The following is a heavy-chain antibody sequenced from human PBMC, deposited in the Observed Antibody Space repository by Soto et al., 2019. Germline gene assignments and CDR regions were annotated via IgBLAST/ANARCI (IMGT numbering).Heavy chain of an antibody. CDR3: ARESEDLTSNFDY. CDR1: GFTFTRYS. V-gene: IGHV3-21*06. J-gene: IGHJ4*02. CDR2: ISSTTNYI. Sequence: GGSMRLSCAASGFTFTRYSMNWVRQAPGKGLEWVSSISSTTNYIYYGDSMKGRFTISRDNAKNSLYLEMNSLRAEDTAVYYCARESEDLTSNFDYWGQGTLVTVSS.